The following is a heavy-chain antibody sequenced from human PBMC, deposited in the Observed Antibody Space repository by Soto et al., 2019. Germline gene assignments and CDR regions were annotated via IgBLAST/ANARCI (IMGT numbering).Heavy chain of an antibody. CDR2: INAGNGNT. Sequence: ASVKVSCKASGYTYTSYAMHWVRQAPGQRLEWMGWINAGNGNTKYSQKFQGRATITRDTSASTAYMELSSLRSEDTAVYYCARDRGGSSGWYFVYWGQGTLVTVSS. D-gene: IGHD6-19*01. V-gene: IGHV1-3*01. CDR3: ARDRGGSSGWYFVY. CDR1: GYTYTSYA. J-gene: IGHJ4*02.